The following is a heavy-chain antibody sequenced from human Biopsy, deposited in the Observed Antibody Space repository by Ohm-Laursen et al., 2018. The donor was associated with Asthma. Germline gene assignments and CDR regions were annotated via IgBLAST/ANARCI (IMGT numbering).Heavy chain of an antibody. J-gene: IGHJ4*02. Sequence: SLRLSCAASGFTVSRDHMFWVRQAPGKGLEWVSVIYSGGTSDTADSVRGRFTISRGFYKNTLYLQMDSLRAEDTAVYYCARDREYSSGWYQPLFDYWGQGTLVTVSS. CDR1: GFTVSRDH. D-gene: IGHD6-19*01. CDR2: IYSGGTS. V-gene: IGHV3-53*01. CDR3: ARDREYSSGWYQPLFDY.